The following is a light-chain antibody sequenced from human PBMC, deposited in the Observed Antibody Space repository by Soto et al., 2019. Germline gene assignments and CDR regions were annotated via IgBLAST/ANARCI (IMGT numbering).Light chain of an antibody. Sequence: AVQLTQSPSSLSASVGDRVTITCRASQDINSALAWYQHKPGKAPELLISDASSLKSRVPSRFSGSGFGTDFIFSIRSLQPEDFATYYCQHFKTYPLSFGGGTRVEIK. CDR2: DAS. CDR1: QDINSA. CDR3: QHFKTYPLS. J-gene: IGKJ4*01. V-gene: IGKV1-13*02.